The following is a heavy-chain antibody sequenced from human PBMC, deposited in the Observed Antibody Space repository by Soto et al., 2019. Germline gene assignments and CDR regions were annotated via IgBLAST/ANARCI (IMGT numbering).Heavy chain of an antibody. V-gene: IGHV3-72*01. CDR3: AKDRDYPRDQFHY. CDR2: SRDKAQGYST. Sequence: GGSLRLSCTGSGFTLSDHYIDGVRQAAGKGLEWVGRSRDKAQGYSTTYASSVKGRFTTSRDESKNSVYLHMDSLRAEDTAVYYSAKDRDYPRDQFHYWGQGTLVTVSS. J-gene: IGHJ4*02. CDR1: GFTLSDHY. D-gene: IGHD2-2*01.